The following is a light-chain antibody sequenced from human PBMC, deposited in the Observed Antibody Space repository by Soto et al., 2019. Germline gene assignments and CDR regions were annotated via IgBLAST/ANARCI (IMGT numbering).Light chain of an antibody. CDR1: QSLNSDY. Sequence: EIVLTQSPGTLSLSPGERATLSCRASQSLNSDYLGWYQQKPGQAPRLLIYATSIRATGIPDRSSGSASGTDITLTITRVEPEDFALYYGQLYGPSPMYTFGPGTRLEIK. CDR3: QLYGPSPMYT. V-gene: IGKV3-20*01. CDR2: ATS. J-gene: IGKJ2*01.